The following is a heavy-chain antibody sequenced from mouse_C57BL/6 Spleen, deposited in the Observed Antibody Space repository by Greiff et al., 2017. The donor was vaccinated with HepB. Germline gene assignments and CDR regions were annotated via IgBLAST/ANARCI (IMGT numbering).Heavy chain of an antibody. CDR2: IRLKSDNYAT. CDR3: TRYYYGSSYAMDY. Sequence: EVKVEESGGGLVQPGGSMKLSCVASGFTFSNYWMNWVRQSPEKGLEWVAQIRLKSDNYATHYAESVKGRFTISRDDSKSSVYLQMNNLRAEDTGIYYCTRYYYGSSYAMDYWGQGTSVTVSS. V-gene: IGHV6-3*01. D-gene: IGHD1-1*01. CDR1: GFTFSNYW. J-gene: IGHJ4*01.